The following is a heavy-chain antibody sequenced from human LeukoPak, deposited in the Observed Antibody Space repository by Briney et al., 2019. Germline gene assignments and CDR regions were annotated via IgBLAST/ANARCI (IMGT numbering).Heavy chain of an antibody. CDR1: GFTFSDYY. V-gene: IGHV3-11*01. CDR2: ISSSGSTI. J-gene: IGHJ4*02. D-gene: IGHD3-22*01. Sequence: SGGSLRLSCAASGFTFSDYYMSWIRQAPGKGLEWVSYISSSGSTIYYADSVKGRFTISRDNAKNSLYLQMNSLRAEDTALYYCAKDIYNYFDSSGYGYWGQGTLVTVSS. CDR3: AKDIYNYFDSSGYGY.